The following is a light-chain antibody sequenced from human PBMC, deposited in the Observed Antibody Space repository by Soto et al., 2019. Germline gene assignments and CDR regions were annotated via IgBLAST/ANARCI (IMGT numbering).Light chain of an antibody. CDR3: QQYGISPPYT. Sequence: EIVLTQSPGTLSLSPGERATLSCRASQSVASNYLAWYQQKPGQTPMLLIYGASSRATDIPDRFSGSGSGTDLTLTISSLEPEDFAVYYCQQYGISPPYTFGQGTKLEIK. J-gene: IGKJ2*01. V-gene: IGKV3-20*01. CDR2: GAS. CDR1: QSVASNY.